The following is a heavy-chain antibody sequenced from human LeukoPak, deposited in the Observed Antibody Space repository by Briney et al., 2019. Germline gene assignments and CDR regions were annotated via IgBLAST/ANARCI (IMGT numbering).Heavy chain of an antibody. J-gene: IGHJ4*02. CDR3: ARQKDITMIVVVTPFDY. CDR1: GGSISSSSYY. V-gene: IGHV4-39*01. CDR2: NYYSGST. Sequence: SETLSLTCTVSGGSISSSSYYWGWIRQPPGKGLEWIGSNYYSGSTYYNPSLKSRVTISVDTSKNQFTLKLSSVTAADTAVYYCARQKDITMIVVVTPFDYRGQGTLVTVSS. D-gene: IGHD3-22*01.